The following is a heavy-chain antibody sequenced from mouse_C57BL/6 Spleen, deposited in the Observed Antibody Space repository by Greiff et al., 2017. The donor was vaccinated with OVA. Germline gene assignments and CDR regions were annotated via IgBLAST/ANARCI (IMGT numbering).Heavy chain of an antibody. J-gene: IGHJ3*01. D-gene: IGHD2-2*01. Sequence: EVKLMESGGDLVKPGGSLKLSCAASGFTFSSYGMSWVRQTPDKRLEWVATISSGGSYTYYPDSVKGRFTISRDNAKNTLYLQMSSLKSEDTAMYYCARQEVKAWFAYWGQGTLVTVSA. V-gene: IGHV5-6*01. CDR3: ARQEVKAWFAY. CDR1: GFTFSSYG. CDR2: ISSGGSYT.